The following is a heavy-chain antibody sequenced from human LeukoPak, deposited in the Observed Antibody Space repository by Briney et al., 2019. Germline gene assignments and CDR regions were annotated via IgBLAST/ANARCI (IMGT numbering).Heavy chain of an antibody. Sequence: GGSLRLSCAASGFTVSSNYMSWVRQAPGKGLEWVSIIYSGGSTYYADSVKGRFTISRDNSKNTLYLQMNSLRAEDTAVYYCARDQRGIGPAAPRSAFDIWGQGTMVTVSS. V-gene: IGHV3-53*01. D-gene: IGHD6-13*01. J-gene: IGHJ3*02. CDR1: GFTVSSNY. CDR2: IYSGGST. CDR3: ARDQRGIGPAAPRSAFDI.